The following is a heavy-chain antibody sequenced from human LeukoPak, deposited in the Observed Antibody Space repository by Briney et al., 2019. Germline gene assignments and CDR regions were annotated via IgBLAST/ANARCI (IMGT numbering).Heavy chain of an antibody. CDR3: ASMDKLGYCSSTSCYGFDY. D-gene: IGHD2-2*01. CDR1: GGTFSSYA. CDR2: IIPIFGTA. V-gene: IGHV1-69*13. Sequence: SVTVSCKASGGTFSSYAISWVRQAPGQGLEWMGGIIPIFGTANYAQKFQGRVTITADESTSTAYMELSSLRSEDTAVYYCASMDKLGYCSSTSCYGFDYWGQGTLVTVSS. J-gene: IGHJ4*02.